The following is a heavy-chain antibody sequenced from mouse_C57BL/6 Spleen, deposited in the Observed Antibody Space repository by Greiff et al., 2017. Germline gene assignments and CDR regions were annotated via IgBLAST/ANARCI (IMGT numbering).Heavy chain of an antibody. J-gene: IGHJ3*01. Sequence: VQLQQPGAELVKPGASVKMSCKASGYTFTSYWITWVKQRPGQGLEWIGDIYPGSGSTNYNEKFKSKATLTVDTSSSTAYMQLSSLTSEDSAVYDCARGDYDGDWFAYWGQGTLVTVSA. CDR2: IYPGSGST. CDR3: ARGDYDGDWFAY. CDR1: GYTFTSYW. D-gene: IGHD2-4*01. V-gene: IGHV1-55*01.